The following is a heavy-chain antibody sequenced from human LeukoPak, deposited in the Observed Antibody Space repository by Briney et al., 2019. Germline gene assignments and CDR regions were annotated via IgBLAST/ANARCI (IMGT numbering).Heavy chain of an antibody. D-gene: IGHD3-9*01. CDR2: IYYSGST. CDR1: GGSISSSSYY. CDR3: AREPLSRAVLYDILTGYPKEDYFDY. V-gene: IGHV4-39*02. Sequence: SETLSLTCTVSGGSISSSSYYWGWIRQPPGKGLEWIGSIYYSGSTYYNPSLKSRVTISVDTSKNQFSLKLSSVTAADTAVYYCAREPLSRAVLYDILTGYPKEDYFDYWGQGTLVTVSS. J-gene: IGHJ4*02.